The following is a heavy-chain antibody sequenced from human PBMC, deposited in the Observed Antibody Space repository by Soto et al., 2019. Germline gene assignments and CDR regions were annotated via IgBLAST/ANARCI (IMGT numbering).Heavy chain of an antibody. CDR3: ARAGIAARPSDY. J-gene: IGHJ4*02. V-gene: IGHV4-34*01. D-gene: IGHD6-6*01. CDR1: GGSLSGYY. Sequence: PSETLSLTCAVYGGSLSGYYWSWIRQPPGKGLEWIGEINHSGSTNYNPSLKSRVTISVDTSKNQFSLKLSSVTDADTAVYYCARAGIAARPSDYWGQGTLVTVSS. CDR2: INHSGST.